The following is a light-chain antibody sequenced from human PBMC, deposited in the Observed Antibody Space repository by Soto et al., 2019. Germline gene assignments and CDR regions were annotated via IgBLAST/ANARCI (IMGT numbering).Light chain of an antibody. CDR1: QSVRSNY. V-gene: IGKV3-20*01. J-gene: IGKJ4*01. CDR3: QQYGSSPLT. Sequence: EMVLTQSPDTLSLSPGERATLSNRASQSVRSNYLAWYQQKPGQAPRFLIYDASSRATGIPDRFSGSGSGTDFTLTISRLEPEDFAVYYCQQYGSSPLTFGGGTKVEIK. CDR2: DAS.